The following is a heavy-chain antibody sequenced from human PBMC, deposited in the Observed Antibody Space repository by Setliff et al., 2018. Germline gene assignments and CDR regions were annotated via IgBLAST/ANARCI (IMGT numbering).Heavy chain of an antibody. CDR1: GGSISGSHYS. CDR2: TYYNGTA. Sequence: SETLSLTCSVSGGSISGSHYSWVWMRRPPGKRLEWIGSTYYNGTAYYNPSLQSRVAISVDTSKNYFSLDVSSVTAADTAVYYCARESYYYYMDVWGKGTTVTVSS. CDR3: ARESYYYYMDV. J-gene: IGHJ6*03. V-gene: IGHV4-39*02.